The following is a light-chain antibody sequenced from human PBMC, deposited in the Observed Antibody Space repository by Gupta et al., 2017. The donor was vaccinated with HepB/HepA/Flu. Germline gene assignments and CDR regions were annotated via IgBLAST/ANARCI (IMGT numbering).Light chain of an antibody. V-gene: IGLV1-40*01. Sequence: QSVLTQPHSVSGAPGQRVPISCTGRSSNIGAGYDVHGYQQLPGTAPRLFIYGNSNRPSGFPDRFSGSKSGTPASLPITGLQAEEEADYYCQSYNSSLSGWLFGGGTKLPF. J-gene: IGLJ3*02. CDR3: QSYNSSLSGWL. CDR2: GNS. CDR1: SSNIGAGYD.